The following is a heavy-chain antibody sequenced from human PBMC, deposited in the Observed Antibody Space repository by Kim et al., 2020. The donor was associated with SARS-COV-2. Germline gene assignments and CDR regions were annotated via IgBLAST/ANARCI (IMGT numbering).Heavy chain of an antibody. CDR1: GFTFNNYD. CDR2: ISGSGGST. CDR3: ARFGSGSYTLFSYY. J-gene: IGHJ6*01. V-gene: IGHV3-23*01. D-gene: IGHD3-10*01. Sequence: GGSLRLSCAASGFTFNNYDMSWVRQRPGKGLEWVSGISGSGGSTYYADSVNDRFIISRDNSKNTLYLQMNSLTAEDMAVYYCARFGSGSYTLFSYY.